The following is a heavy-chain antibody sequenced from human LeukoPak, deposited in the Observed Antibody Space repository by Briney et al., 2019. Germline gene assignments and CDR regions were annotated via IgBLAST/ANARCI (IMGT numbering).Heavy chain of an antibody. CDR3: ARDVPKVNQPDY. CDR1: GFTFSYYW. D-gene: IGHD1-14*01. Sequence: GGSLRLSCAASGFTFSYYWMHWVRQAPGEGLVWVSRINDDGRTTTYADSVKGRITISRDNAKNSLYLQIDSLRVEDTATYYCARDVPKVNQPDYWGQGTLVIVPS. CDR2: INDDGRTT. J-gene: IGHJ4*02. V-gene: IGHV3-74*03.